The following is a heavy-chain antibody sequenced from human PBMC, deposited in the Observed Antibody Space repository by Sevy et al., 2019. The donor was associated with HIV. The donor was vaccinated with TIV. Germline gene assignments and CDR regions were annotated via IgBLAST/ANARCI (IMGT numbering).Heavy chain of an antibody. V-gene: IGHV3-30-3*01. CDR2: ISYDGSNK. Sequence: GGSLRLSCAASGFTFSSYAMHWVRQAPGKGLEWVAVISYDGSNKYYADSVKGRFTISRDNSKNTLYLQMNSLRAEDTAVYYCARDLPGFRPYYDFWRGPGGDYWGQGTLVTVSS. J-gene: IGHJ4*02. D-gene: IGHD3-3*01. CDR3: ARDLPGFRPYYDFWRGPGGDY. CDR1: GFTFSSYA.